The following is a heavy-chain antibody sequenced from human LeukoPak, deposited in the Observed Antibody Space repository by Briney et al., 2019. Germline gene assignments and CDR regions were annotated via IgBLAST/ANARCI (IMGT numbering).Heavy chain of an antibody. J-gene: IGHJ5*02. CDR2: INSDGSRT. CDR3: ARDLGQYYDTSDNWFDP. D-gene: IGHD3-22*01. V-gene: IGHV3-74*01. Sequence: GGSLRLSCAASGFTFSSHWMHWVRQAPGKGLVWVSRINSDGSRTSYADSVKGRFTISRDNAKNTLYLQMNSLRAEDTAVYYCARDLGQYYDTSDNWFDPWGQGTLVTVSS. CDR1: GFTFSSHW.